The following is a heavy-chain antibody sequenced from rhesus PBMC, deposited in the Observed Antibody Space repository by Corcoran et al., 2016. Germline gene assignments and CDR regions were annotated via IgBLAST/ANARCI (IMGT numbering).Heavy chain of an antibody. J-gene: IGHJ4*01. CDR1: GGSISSSY. Sequence: QLQLQESGPGLVKPSETLSVTCAVSGGSISSSYWSWIRQAPGKGLEWIGYIYGSGSSTNYNPSLKSRVTISRDTSKNQFSLKLGSVTAAATAVYYCARKVDWGDYYDYWGQGVLVTVSS. CDR2: IYGSGSST. CDR3: ARKVDWGDYYDY. D-gene: IGHD3-34*01. V-gene: IGHV4-169*01.